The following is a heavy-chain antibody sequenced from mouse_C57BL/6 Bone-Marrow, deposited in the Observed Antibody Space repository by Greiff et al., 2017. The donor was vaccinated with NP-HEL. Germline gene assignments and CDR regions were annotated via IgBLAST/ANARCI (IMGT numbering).Heavy chain of an antibody. CDR1: GYTFTSYT. J-gene: IGHJ1*03. CDR2: INPSSDYT. Sequence: QVQLQQPGAELARPGASVKMSCKASGYTFTSYTMHWVKQRPGQGLEWIGYINPSSDYTKYNQKFKDKATLTADKSSSTAYMQLSSLTSEDSAVDYCARTGLRYWYFDVWGTGTTVTVAS. V-gene: IGHV1-4*01. CDR3: ARTGLRYWYFDV. D-gene: IGHD1-1*01.